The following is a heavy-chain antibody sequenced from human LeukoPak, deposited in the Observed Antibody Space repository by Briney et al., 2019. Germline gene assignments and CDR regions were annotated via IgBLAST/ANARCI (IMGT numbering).Heavy chain of an antibody. CDR1: GGSISSSSYY. Sequence: SETLSLTCTVSGGSISSSSYYWGWIRQPPGKGLEWIGSIYYSGSTYYNPSLKGRVTISVDRSKNQFSLKLSSVTAADTAVYYCASGKHDYGDSSAFDIWGQGTMVTVSS. D-gene: IGHD4-17*01. J-gene: IGHJ3*02. CDR2: IYYSGST. V-gene: IGHV4-39*07. CDR3: ASGKHDYGDSSAFDI.